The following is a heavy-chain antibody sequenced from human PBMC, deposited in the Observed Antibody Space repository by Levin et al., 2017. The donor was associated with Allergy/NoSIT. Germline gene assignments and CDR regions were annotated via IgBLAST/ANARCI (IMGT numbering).Heavy chain of an antibody. Sequence: GGSLRLSCAASGFTFSSYWMSWVRQAPGKGLEWVANIKQDGSEKYYVDSVKGRFTISRDNAKNSLYLQMNSLRAEDTAVYYCARERLWFGELLQPRYFDYWGQGTLVTVSS. V-gene: IGHV3-7*04. CDR1: GFTFSSYW. J-gene: IGHJ4*02. CDR3: ARERLWFGELLQPRYFDY. CDR2: IKQDGSEK. D-gene: IGHD3-10*01.